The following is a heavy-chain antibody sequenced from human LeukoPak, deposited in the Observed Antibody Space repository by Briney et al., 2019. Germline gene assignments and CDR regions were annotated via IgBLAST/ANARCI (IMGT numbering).Heavy chain of an antibody. CDR2: INTNTGNP. D-gene: IGHD5-24*01. Sequence: ASVKVSCKASGYTFTSYAMNWVRQAPGQGLEWMGWINTNTGNPTYAQGFTGRFVFSLDTSVSTAYLQISSLKAEDTAVYYCALSRDGYNLVDALDIWGQGTMVTVSS. V-gene: IGHV7-4-1*02. J-gene: IGHJ3*02. CDR3: ALSRDGYNLVDALDI. CDR1: GYTFTSYA.